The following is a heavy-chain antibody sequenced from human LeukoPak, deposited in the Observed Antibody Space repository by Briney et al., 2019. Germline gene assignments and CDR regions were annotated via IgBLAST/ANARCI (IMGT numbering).Heavy chain of an antibody. CDR3: ARAAVYDYGDY. Sequence: GGSLRLSCAASGFTFISYWMHWVRQAPGKGLVWVSRINTDGSSTSYADSVKGRFTITRDNAKNTLYLQMNSLRAEDTAVYYCARAAVYDYGDYWGQGTLVTVSS. CDR2: INTDGSST. D-gene: IGHD3-16*01. J-gene: IGHJ4*02. V-gene: IGHV3-74*01. CDR1: GFTFISYW.